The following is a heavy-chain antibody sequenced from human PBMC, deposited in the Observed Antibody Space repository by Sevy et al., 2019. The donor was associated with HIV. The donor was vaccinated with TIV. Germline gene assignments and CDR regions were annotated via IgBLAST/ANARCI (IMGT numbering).Heavy chain of an antibody. J-gene: IGHJ6*02. V-gene: IGHV3-30*18. CDR2: LSYDGSNK. CDR3: AKIILIRRPQGMDV. D-gene: IGHD3-16*02. Sequence: GGSLRLSCAASGFTFSSYGMHWVRQAPGKGLEWVAVLSYDGSNKYYADSVKGRFTISRDNSKNTLYLQMNSLRAEDTAVYYCAKIILIRRPQGMDVWGQGTTVTVSS. CDR1: GFTFSSYG.